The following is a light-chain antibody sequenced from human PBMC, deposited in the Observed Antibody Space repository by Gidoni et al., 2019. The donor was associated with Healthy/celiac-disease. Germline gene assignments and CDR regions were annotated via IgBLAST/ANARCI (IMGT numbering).Light chain of an antibody. CDR2: DAS. CDR3: QQYDNLPYT. CDR1: QDISNY. Sequence: DIQMTQSPSSLSASVGDRVTITCQASQDISNYLNWYQQKPGKAPKLLIYDASTLETGVPSRFSGSGSGTDFTFTISSLQPEDIATYYWQQYDNLPYTFXXXTKLEIK. J-gene: IGKJ2*01. V-gene: IGKV1-33*01.